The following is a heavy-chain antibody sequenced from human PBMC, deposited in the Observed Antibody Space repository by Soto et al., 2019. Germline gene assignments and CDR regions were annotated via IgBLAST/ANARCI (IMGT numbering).Heavy chain of an antibody. V-gene: IGHV1-58*01. CDR3: AKGPPSSIAAAGRDY. CDR2: IVVGSGNT. J-gene: IGHJ4*02. D-gene: IGHD6-13*01. CDR1: GFTFTSSA. Sequence: ASVKVSCKASGFTFTSSAVQWVRQARGQRLEWIGWIVVGSGNTNYAQKFQERVTITRDMSTSTAYMELSSLRSEDTAVYYCAKGPPSSIAAAGRDYWGQGTLVTVSS.